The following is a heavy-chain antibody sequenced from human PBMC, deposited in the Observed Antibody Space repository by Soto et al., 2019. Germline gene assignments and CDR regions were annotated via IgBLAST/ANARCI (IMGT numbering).Heavy chain of an antibody. CDR1: GFTFDDYA. Sequence: EVQLVESGGGLVQPGRSLRLSCAASGFTFDDYAMHWVRQAPGKGLEWVSGISWNSGSIGYADSVKGRFTISRDNAKNSLYLQMNSLRAEDTALYYCARWVVAPGDYYFDYWGQGTLVTVSS. V-gene: IGHV3-9*01. D-gene: IGHD2-15*01. CDR2: ISWNSGSI. J-gene: IGHJ4*02. CDR3: ARWVVAPGDYYFDY.